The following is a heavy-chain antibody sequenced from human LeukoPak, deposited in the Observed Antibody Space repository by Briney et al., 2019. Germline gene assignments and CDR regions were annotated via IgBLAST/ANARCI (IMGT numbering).Heavy chain of an antibody. CDR3: AKQGAVRQDYYMDV. V-gene: IGHV1-69*06. Sequence: GSSVNVSCKASGGSFSSYAITWVRQAPGQGLEWMGRITPIFGTPTYAQKFQGRVTITADMGSSTAYLELTSLTSEDTARYFCAKQGAVRQDYYMDVWGSGTTVTVSS. J-gene: IGHJ6*03. D-gene: IGHD3-16*01. CDR1: GGSFSSYA. CDR2: ITPIFGTP.